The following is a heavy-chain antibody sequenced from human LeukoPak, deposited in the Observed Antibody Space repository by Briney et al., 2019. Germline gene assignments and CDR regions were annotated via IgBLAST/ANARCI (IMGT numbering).Heavy chain of an antibody. D-gene: IGHD6-13*01. J-gene: IGHJ4*02. Sequence: PSETLSLTCAVYGGSFSGYYWSWIRQPPGKGLEWIGEINHSGSTNYNPFLKSRVTISVDTSKNQFSLKLSSVTAADTAVYYCARLTRSSWYYFDYWGQGTLVTVSS. V-gene: IGHV4-34*01. CDR2: INHSGST. CDR3: ARLTRSSWYYFDY. CDR1: GGSFSGYY.